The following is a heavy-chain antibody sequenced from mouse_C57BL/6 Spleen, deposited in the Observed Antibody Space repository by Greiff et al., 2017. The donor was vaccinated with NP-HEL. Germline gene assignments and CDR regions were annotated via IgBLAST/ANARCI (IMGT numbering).Heavy chain of an antibody. J-gene: IGHJ2*01. Sequence: QQSCKASGYTFTSYWMHWVKQRPGRGLEWIGRIDPNSGGTKYNEKFKSKATLTVDKPSSTAYMPLSSLTSEDSAVYYCARDEITTVVASPFDYWGQGTTLTVSS. D-gene: IGHD1-1*01. CDR2: IDPNSGGT. CDR3: ARDEITTVVASPFDY. CDR1: GYTFTSYW. V-gene: IGHV1-72*01.